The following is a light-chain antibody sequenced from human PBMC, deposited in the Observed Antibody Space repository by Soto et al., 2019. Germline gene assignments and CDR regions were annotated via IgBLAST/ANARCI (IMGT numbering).Light chain of an antibody. J-gene: IGKJ1*01. CDR3: QQYYSFPRT. CDR1: QTISSY. V-gene: IGKV1-39*01. Sequence: DIQMTQSPSSLSASLGDRVTVTSRASQTISSYLNWYQWKPGKAPHLVIYTASSLQSGVPSRFSGSGSGTDFTLTISCLQSEDVATYYCQQYYSFPRTFGQGTKVDIK. CDR2: TAS.